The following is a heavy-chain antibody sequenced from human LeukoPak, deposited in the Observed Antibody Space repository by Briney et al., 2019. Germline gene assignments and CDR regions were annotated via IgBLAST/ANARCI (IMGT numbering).Heavy chain of an antibody. J-gene: IGHJ4*02. CDR3: ARDPGRAVAANWGTY. D-gene: IGHD6-19*01. Sequence: GASVKVSYKASGYTFTSYGISWVRLAPGQGLEWMGWISAYNGNTNYAQKLQGRVTMTTDTSTSTAYMELRSLRSDDTAVYYCARDPGRAVAANWGTYWGQGTLVTVSS. V-gene: IGHV1-18*01. CDR1: GYTFTSYG. CDR2: ISAYNGNT.